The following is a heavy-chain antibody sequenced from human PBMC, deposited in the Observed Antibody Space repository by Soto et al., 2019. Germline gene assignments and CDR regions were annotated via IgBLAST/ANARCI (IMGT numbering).Heavy chain of an antibody. CDR2: ISAYNGNT. V-gene: IGHV1-18*01. CDR1: GYTFTSYC. J-gene: IGHJ5*02. Sequence: ASVKVSCKASGYTFTSYCISWVRQAPGQGLEWMGWISAYNGNTNYAQKLQGRVTMTTDTSTSTAYMELRSLRSDDTAVYYCARFGGSTVTFWFDPWGQGTLVTVSS. CDR3: ARFGGSTVTFWFDP. D-gene: IGHD4-17*01.